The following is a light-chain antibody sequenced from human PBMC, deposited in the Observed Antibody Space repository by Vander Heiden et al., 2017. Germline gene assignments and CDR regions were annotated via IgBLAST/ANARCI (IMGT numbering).Light chain of an antibody. CDR2: WAS. J-gene: IGKJ4*01. CDR3: QQYYTNPPT. V-gene: IGKV4-1*01. Sequence: IVMTQSPDSLAVSLDEGATINCKSSQSVLYTSKNKNCLAWYQQRPGQPPKFLFYWASTRESGVPDRFNGSGSGTDFTLTISSLQAADLAVYYCQQYYTNPPTFGGGTKLEMK. CDR1: QSVLYTSKNKNC.